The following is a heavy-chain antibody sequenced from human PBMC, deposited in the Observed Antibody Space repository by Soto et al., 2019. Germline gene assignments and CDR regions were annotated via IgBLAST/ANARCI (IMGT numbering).Heavy chain of an antibody. CDR3: ARAPDDSSGYYYDAFDI. V-gene: IGHV3-30-3*01. Sequence: ESGGGVVQPGRSLRLSCAASGFTFSSYAMHWVRQAPGKGLEWVAVISYDGSNKYYADSVKGRFTISRDNSKNTLYLQMNSLRAEDTAVYYCARAPDDSSGYYYDAFDIWGQGTMVTVSS. CDR2: ISYDGSNK. D-gene: IGHD3-22*01. J-gene: IGHJ3*02. CDR1: GFTFSSYA.